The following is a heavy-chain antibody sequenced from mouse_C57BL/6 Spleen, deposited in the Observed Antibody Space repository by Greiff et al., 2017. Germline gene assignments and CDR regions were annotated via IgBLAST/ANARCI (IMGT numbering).Heavy chain of an antibody. Sequence: VQLQQSGAELVRPGASVTLSCKASGYTFTDYEMHWVKQTPVHGLEWIGAIDPETGGTAYNQKFKGKAILTADKSSSTAYMELRSLTSEDSAVYYCTGDGYFPFAYWGQGTLVTVSA. D-gene: IGHD2-3*01. CDR1: GYTFTDYE. J-gene: IGHJ3*01. CDR2: IDPETGGT. CDR3: TGDGYFPFAY. V-gene: IGHV1-15*01.